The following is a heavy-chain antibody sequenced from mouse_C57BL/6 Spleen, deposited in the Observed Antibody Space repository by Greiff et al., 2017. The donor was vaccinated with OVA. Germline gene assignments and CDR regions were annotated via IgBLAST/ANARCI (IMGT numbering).Heavy chain of an antibody. J-gene: IGHJ2*01. CDR2: IRLKSDNYAT. CDR1: GFTFSNYW. D-gene: IGHD1-1*01. Sequence: EVQLQESGGGLVQPGGSMKLSCVASGFTFSNYWMNWVRQSPEKGLEWVAQIRLKSDNYATHYAESVKGRFTISRDDSKSSVYLQMNNLRAEDTGIYYCTVYYYGSSPLYFDYWGQGTTLTVSS. V-gene: IGHV6-3*01. CDR3: TVYYYGSSPLYFDY.